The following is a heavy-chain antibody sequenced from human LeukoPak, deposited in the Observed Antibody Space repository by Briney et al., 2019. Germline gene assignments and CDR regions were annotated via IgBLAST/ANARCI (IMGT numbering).Heavy chain of an antibody. J-gene: IGHJ4*02. CDR3: ARDWGRYCSSATCFPFDY. CDR2: ISGSGGTT. CDR1: GFTFSSYA. V-gene: IGHV3-23*01. Sequence: GGSLRLSCAASGFTFSSYAMNWVRQAPGRGLEWVSSISGSGGTTHYADSVKRRFTISRDNFKNTLYLQMNSLRAEDTAIYYCARDWGRYCSSATCFPFDYWGQGTLVTVSS. D-gene: IGHD2-2*01.